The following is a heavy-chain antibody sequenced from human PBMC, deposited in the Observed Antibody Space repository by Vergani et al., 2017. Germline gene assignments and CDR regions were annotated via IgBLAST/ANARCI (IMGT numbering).Heavy chain of an antibody. CDR2: IRSKANSYVT. J-gene: IGHJ4*03. CDR1: GLILSGSA. CDR3: TRPQGAVAGTLLDY. Sequence: EAQLLESGGDLVQSGGSLRLLCAVSGLILSGSAMHWVRQASGKGLEWVGRIRSKANSYVTTYAVSVKGRFTISRDDSKYTAYLQMNSLKTEDTDVYYCTRPQGAVAGTLLDYWGHGGLVAVFS. D-gene: IGHD6-19*01. V-gene: IGHV3-73*01.